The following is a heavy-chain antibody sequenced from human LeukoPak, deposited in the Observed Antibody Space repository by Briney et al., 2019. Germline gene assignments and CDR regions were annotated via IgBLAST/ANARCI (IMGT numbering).Heavy chain of an antibody. CDR3: ARDILEWFYRGDAFDV. V-gene: IGHV3-53*05. D-gene: IGHD3-3*01. CDR2: ISGSGGST. Sequence: GGSLRLSCAASGLIVSSNYMNWVRQPPGKGLEWVSAISGSGGSTYYADSVKGRFTISRDNSKNTVYLQMNSLRAEDTAVYYCARDILEWFYRGDAFDVWGQGTMVTVSS. CDR1: GLIVSSNY. J-gene: IGHJ3*01.